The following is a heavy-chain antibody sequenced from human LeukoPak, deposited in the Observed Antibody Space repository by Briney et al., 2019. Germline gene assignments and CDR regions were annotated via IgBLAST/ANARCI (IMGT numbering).Heavy chain of an antibody. D-gene: IGHD1-14*01. J-gene: IGHJ4*02. CDR2: ISSSGRTT. CDR1: GFTFSNYA. V-gene: IGHV3-23*01. CDR3: AKYHVKTLSD. Sequence: GGSLRLSCAASGFTFSNYAMSWVRQAPGKGLEWVSAISSSGRTTYYADSVKGRFTISRDNAKNTLYLQSNSLRAEDTAVYYCAKYHVKTLSDWGQGTLVTVSS.